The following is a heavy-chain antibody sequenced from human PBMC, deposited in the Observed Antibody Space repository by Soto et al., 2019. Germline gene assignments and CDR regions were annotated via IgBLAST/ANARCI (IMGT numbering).Heavy chain of an antibody. V-gene: IGHV3-48*02. D-gene: IGHD2-2*01. CDR2: ISNSSTTI. CDR1: GFTFSSYS. Sequence: PGGSLRLSCAASGFTFSSYSMNWVRQARGTGQEWVSYISNSSTTIYYADSVKGRFTISIDNARNSLYLQMNSLRDDDTALYYCARDLWAGSSTPYYFGMDVWGQGTTVTVSS. CDR3: ARDLWAGSSTPYYFGMDV. J-gene: IGHJ6*02.